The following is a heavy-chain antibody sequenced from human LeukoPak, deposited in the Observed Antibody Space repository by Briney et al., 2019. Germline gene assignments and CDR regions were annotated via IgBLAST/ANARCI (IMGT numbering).Heavy chain of an antibody. CDR1: GYSLTGYH. V-gene: IGHV1-2*06. Sequence: ASVKVSCKASGYSLTGYHMHWVRQAPGQGLEWMGRINPNSGDTNYAQKFQGRVTMTRDTSTSAVYMELSSLTSEDTAVYYCAREGPETYFFDFWGQGTLVTVSS. D-gene: IGHD5-24*01. J-gene: IGHJ4*02. CDR3: AREGPETYFFDF. CDR2: INPNSGDT.